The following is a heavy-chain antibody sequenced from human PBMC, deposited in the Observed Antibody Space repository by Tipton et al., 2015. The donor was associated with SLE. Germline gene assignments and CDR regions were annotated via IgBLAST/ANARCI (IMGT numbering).Heavy chain of an antibody. CDR1: GGSISSSSYY. D-gene: IGHD4-17*01. J-gene: IGHJ5*02. Sequence: TLSLTCTVSGGSISSSSYYWGWIRQPPGKGLEWIGSIYYSGSTYYNPSLKSRVTISVDTSKNQFSLKLSSVTAADTAVYYCAREGGKYGDSNNWFDPWGQGTLVTVSP. CDR3: AREGGKYGDSNNWFDP. V-gene: IGHV4-39*07. CDR2: IYYSGST.